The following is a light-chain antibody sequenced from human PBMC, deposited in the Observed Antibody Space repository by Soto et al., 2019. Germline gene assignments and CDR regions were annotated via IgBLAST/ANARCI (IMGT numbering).Light chain of an antibody. V-gene: IGKV3-15*01. Sequence: EIVMTQSPATLSVSPGERATLSCRASQTVNNNLAWYQQKPGQAPRLLIHAISTRATGVPARFSGSGSGTEFTLTISSLQSEDFGVYYCQQYNDWLTFGQGTKVEIK. CDR3: QQYNDWLT. CDR1: QTVNNN. CDR2: AIS. J-gene: IGKJ1*01.